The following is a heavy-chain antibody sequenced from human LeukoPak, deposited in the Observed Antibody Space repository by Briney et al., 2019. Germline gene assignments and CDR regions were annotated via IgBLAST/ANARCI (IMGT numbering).Heavy chain of an antibody. CDR3: ARGLATRPGSYFDY. J-gene: IGHJ4*02. CDR1: GGTFSSYA. Sequence: SVKVSCTASGGTFSSYAISWVRQAPGQGLEWMGGIIPIFGTANYAQKFQGRVTITADESTSTAYMELSSLRSEDTAVYYCARGLATRPGSYFDYWGQGTLVTVSS. V-gene: IGHV1-69*13. D-gene: IGHD5-24*01. CDR2: IIPIFGTA.